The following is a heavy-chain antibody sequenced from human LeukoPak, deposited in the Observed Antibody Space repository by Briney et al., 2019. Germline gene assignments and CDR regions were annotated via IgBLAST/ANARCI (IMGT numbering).Heavy chain of an antibody. CDR2: IYYSGST. Sequence: SETLSLTCTVSGGSISSYYWSWIRQPPGKGLEWIGYIYYSGSTYYNPSLKSRVTISVDTSKNQFSLKLSSVTAADTAVYYCARALGYSYGEDCWGQGTLVTVSS. D-gene: IGHD5-18*01. J-gene: IGHJ4*02. CDR1: GGSISSYY. V-gene: IGHV4-59*12. CDR3: ARALGYSYGEDC.